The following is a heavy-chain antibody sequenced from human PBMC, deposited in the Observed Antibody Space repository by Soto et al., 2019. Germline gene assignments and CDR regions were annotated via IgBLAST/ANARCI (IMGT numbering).Heavy chain of an antibody. CDR1: GFPFSSYA. J-gene: IGHJ6*03. V-gene: IGHV3-64*01. CDR3: ARVIHYYYMDV. CDR2: ISSNGGST. Sequence: GGSLRLSCAASGFPFSSYAMHWVRQAPGKGLEYVSAISSNGGSTYYANSVKGRFTISRDNSKNTLYLQMGSLRAEDMAVYYCARVIHYYYMDVWGKGTTVTVSS.